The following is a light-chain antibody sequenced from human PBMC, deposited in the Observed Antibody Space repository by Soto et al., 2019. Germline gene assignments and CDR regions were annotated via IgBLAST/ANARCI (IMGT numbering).Light chain of an antibody. V-gene: IGKV3D-15*01. J-gene: IGKJ1*01. Sequence: EIVMTQSPGTLSLSPGERATLSCMASQSVSSSYLAWYQQKPGQAPRLLIYGASSRATGIPARFSGSGSGTEFTLTISSLQSEDSGVYYCQQYNHWPRTFGQGTKVDIK. CDR1: QSVSSSY. CDR3: QQYNHWPRT. CDR2: GAS.